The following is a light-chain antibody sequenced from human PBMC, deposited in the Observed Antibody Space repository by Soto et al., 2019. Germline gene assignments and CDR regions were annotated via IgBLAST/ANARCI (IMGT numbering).Light chain of an antibody. V-gene: IGKV3-20*01. CDR1: QSVSSSY. CDR3: QQFGSSSWT. Sequence: ESVLTQSSGTLSLSPGEKATLSCRAIQSVSSSYLVCYQQKPGQAPRLLIYGASSRATGIPDRFSGSGSGTDFTLTVSRLEPEDFAVYYCQQFGSSSWTFGQGTKV. J-gene: IGKJ1*01. CDR2: GAS.